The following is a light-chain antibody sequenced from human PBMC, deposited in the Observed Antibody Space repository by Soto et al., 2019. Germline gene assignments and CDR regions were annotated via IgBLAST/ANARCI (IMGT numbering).Light chain of an antibody. V-gene: IGKV3-20*01. Sequence: IVLTQSPCTLSLSPGERATLSCRASQSVDSSYLAWYQQTPGQAPRLLMYGASSRATGIPDRFSGSGSGTDFTLTIIRLEPEDFAVYYCQQYNNWPPWTFGQGTKVDI. J-gene: IGKJ1*01. CDR3: QQYNNWPPWT. CDR1: QSVDSSY. CDR2: GAS.